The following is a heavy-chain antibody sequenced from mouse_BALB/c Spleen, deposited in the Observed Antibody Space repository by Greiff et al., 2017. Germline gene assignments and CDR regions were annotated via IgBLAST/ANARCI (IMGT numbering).Heavy chain of an antibody. CDR1: GYTFTDYA. Sequence: VKLQESGAELVRPGVSVKISCKGSGYTFTDYAMHWVKQSHAKSLEWIGVISTYYGDASYNQKFKGKATMTVDKSSSTAYMELARLTSEDSAIYYCARWDAYFDYWGQGTTLTVSS. V-gene: IGHV1S137*01. CDR3: ARWDAYFDY. CDR2: ISTYYGDA. J-gene: IGHJ2*01. D-gene: IGHD4-1*01.